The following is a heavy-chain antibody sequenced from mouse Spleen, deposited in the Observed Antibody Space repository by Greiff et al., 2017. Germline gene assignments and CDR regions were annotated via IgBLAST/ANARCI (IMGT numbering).Heavy chain of an antibody. CDR3: AREGDDYDAWFAY. Sequence: VQVVESGAELVRPGVSVKISCKGSGYTFTDYAMHWVKQSHAKSLEWIGVISTYYGDASYNQKFKGKATMTVDKSSSTAYMELARLTSEDSAIYYCAREGDDYDAWFAYWGQGTLVTVSA. CDR2: ISTYYGDA. J-gene: IGHJ3*01. CDR1: GYTFTDYA. D-gene: IGHD2-4*01. V-gene: IGHV1S137*01.